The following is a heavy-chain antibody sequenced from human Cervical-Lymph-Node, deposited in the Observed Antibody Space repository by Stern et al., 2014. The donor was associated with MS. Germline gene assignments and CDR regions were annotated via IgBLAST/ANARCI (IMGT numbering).Heavy chain of an antibody. V-gene: IGHV4-31*03. CDR3: ARMGTSLDY. CDR2: IHYSGNT. D-gene: IGHD1-14*01. J-gene: IGHJ4*02. CDR1: RGSIRSGGYY. Sequence: QVQLQESGPGLVKTSQTLSLTCTVSRGSIRSGGYYWSWIRQHPGKGLEWIGHIHYSGNTYYNPSLMRRVIISVDTSKSQFSLKLTSVTVADTAVYYCARMGTSLDYWGLGTLVTVSS.